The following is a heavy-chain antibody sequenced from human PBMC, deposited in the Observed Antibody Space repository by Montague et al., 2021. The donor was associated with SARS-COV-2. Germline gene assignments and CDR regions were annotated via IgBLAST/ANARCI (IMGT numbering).Heavy chain of an antibody. CDR2: IYYSGTT. Sequence: SETLSLTCSVSSGSIISSGYYWGWTRQPPGKELEWIGNIYYSGTTYYXPSLQSRGTISVDTSKNHLSLRLSSVTAADTAVYFCARGMIRGVTTPFDYWGLGGQVTVSS. V-gene: IGHV4-39*02. CDR3: ARGMIRGVTTPFDY. D-gene: IGHD3-10*01. CDR1: SGSIISSGYY. J-gene: IGHJ4*02.